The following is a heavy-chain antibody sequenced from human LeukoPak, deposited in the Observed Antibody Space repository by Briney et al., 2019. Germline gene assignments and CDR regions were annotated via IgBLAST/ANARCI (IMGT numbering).Heavy chain of an antibody. V-gene: IGHV3-30*03. CDR1: GFSFSDYS. CDR3: AREPLGSSWYYFDY. Sequence: GGSLRLSCAASGFSFSDYSMIWVRQAPGKGLEWVADISHDGSNKYYADSVNGRFAISRDNSENTLYLQMNSLKAEDTAMFYCAREPLGSSWYYFDYWGQGTLVTVSS. D-gene: IGHD6-13*01. CDR2: ISHDGSNK. J-gene: IGHJ4*02.